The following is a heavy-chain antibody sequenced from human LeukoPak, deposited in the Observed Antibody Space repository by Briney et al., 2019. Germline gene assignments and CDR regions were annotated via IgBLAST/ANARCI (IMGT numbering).Heavy chain of an antibody. V-gene: IGHV3-33*01. CDR1: GFTFSSYG. Sequence: GGSLRLSCAASGFTFSSYGMHWVRQAPGKGLEWVAVIWYDGSNKYYADSVKGRFTISRDNSKNTLYLQMNSLRAEDTAVYYCARQPFSISSGRSNYYYYYMDVWGKGTTVTVSS. CDR2: IWYDGSNK. J-gene: IGHJ6*03. CDR3: ARQPFSISSGRSNYYYYYMDV. D-gene: IGHD6-19*01.